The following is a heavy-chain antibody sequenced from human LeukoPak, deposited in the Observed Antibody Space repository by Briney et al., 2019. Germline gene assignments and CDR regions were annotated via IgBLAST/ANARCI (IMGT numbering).Heavy chain of an antibody. V-gene: IGHV4-59*01. J-gene: IGHJ5*02. CDR2: IYYSGST. CDR3: ASGYYGSGSYSWFDP. D-gene: IGHD3-10*01. CDR1: GGSISSYY. Sequence: PSETLSLTCTVSGGSISSYYWSWIRQPPGKGLEWIGYIYYSGSTNYNPSLKSRVTISVDTSKNQFSLKLSSVTAADTAVYYCASGYYGSGSYSWFDPWGQGTLVTVSS.